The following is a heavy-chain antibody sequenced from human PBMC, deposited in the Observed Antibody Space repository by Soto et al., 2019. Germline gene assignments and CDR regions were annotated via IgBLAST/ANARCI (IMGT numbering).Heavy chain of an antibody. CDR2: ISAYNGNT. D-gene: IGHD2-2*02. V-gene: IGHV1-18*01. CDR3: ARDLDIVVVPAAIIPPYNWFDP. CDR1: GYTFTSYG. J-gene: IGHJ5*02. Sequence: GASVKVSCKASGYTFTSYGISWVRQAPGQGLEWMGWISAYNGNTNYAQKLQGRVTMTTDTSTSTAYMELRSLRSDDTAVYYCARDLDIVVVPAAIIPPYNWFDPWGQGTLVTVSS.